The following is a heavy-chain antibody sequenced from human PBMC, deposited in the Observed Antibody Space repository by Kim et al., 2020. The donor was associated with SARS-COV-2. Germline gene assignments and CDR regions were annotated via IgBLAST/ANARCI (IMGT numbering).Heavy chain of an antibody. CDR1: GFTFSSHG. J-gene: IGHJ4*02. CDR3: GRDFYGSEDH. V-gene: IGHV3-7*03. D-gene: IGHD3-10*01. CDR2: VMRDGNEK. Sequence: GGSLRVSCAASGFTFSSHGMSWVRQAPGKGLEWVASVMRDGNEKHYVDSVKGRFTISRDNAKNSLYLEMNSLRAEDTAVYYCGRDFYGSEDHWGQGTLVTVSS.